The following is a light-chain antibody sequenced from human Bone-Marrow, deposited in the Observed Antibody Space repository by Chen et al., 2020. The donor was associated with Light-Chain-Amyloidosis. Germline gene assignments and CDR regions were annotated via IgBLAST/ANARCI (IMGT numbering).Light chain of an antibody. J-gene: IGLJ2*01. CDR2: RDT. CDR3: QSADSSGTYEVI. V-gene: IGLV3-25*03. Sequence: SYELTQPPSVSVSPGQTSRITCSGDDLPTKYAYWYQQKPGHAPVLVIQRDTERPSGISERFSGSSSETTTTLTISGVQAEDEADYHCQSADSSGTYEVIFGGGTKLTVL. CDR1: DLPTKY.